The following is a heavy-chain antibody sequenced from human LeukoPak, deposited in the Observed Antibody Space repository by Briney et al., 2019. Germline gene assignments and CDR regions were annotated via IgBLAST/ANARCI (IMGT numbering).Heavy chain of an antibody. Sequence: SETLSLTCAVYGGSFSGNYWSWIRQPPGKGLEWIGEINHRGSTNYNPSLKSRVTISVDKSKNQFSLKLSSVTAADTAVYYCARDPSVWGQGTLVTVSS. CDR3: ARDPSV. CDR1: GGSFSGNY. CDR2: INHRGST. J-gene: IGHJ4*02. V-gene: IGHV4-34*01.